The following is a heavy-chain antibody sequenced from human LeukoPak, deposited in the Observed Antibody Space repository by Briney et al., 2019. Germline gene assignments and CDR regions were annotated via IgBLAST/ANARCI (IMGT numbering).Heavy chain of an antibody. CDR1: GFTFSAYA. CDR3: ARDDYDKCRHGPTPQIDY. Sequence: GGSLSLSCEASGFTFSAYAMTWVRQAPGKGLEWVSSVGSDNKPHYSESVKGRFAISRDNSKSMLFLQLNSLRAEDTALYYCARDDYDKCRHGPTPQIDYWGQGTLVTVSS. D-gene: IGHD3-22*01. V-gene: IGHV3-23*01. J-gene: IGHJ4*02. CDR2: VGSDNKP.